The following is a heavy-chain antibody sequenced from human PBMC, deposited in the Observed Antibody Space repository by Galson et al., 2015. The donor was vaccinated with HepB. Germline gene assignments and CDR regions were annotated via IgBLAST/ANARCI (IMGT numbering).Heavy chain of an antibody. V-gene: IGHV3-30*02. D-gene: IGHD5-12*01. CDR2: IRYDGSNK. Sequence: SLRLSCAASGFTFSSYGMHWVRQAPGKGLEWVAFIRYDGSNKYYADSVKGRFTISRDNSKNTLYLQMNSLRAEDTAVYYCAKEVRMWRRYDYYGMDVWGQGTTVTVSS. J-gene: IGHJ6*02. CDR1: GFTFSSYG. CDR3: AKEVRMWRRYDYYGMDV.